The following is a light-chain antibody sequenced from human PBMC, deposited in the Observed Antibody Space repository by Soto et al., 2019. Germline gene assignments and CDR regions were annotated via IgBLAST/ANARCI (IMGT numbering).Light chain of an antibody. CDR3: QQHINRLS. CDR2: DAS. Sequence: EIVLTQSPATLSLSPGEIATLSCRASQSVSNYLAWYQQKPGQAPRLLIHDASNRATGIPARFSGSWSGTDFTLSISTLEPEDFSVYYCQQHINRLSFGGGTKVEIK. V-gene: IGKV3-11*01. CDR1: QSVSNY. J-gene: IGKJ4*01.